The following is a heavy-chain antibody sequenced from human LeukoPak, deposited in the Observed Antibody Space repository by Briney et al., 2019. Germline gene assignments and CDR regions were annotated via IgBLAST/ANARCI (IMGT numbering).Heavy chain of an antibody. CDR1: GFTFSNYG. J-gene: IGHJ4*02. CDR3: AKDSIPDGYNSLDY. Sequence: GRSLRLSCAASGFTFSNYGMHWVRQAPGKGLEWVAVISYDESDKYYADSVKGRFTISRDNSKNTLYLQMNSLRVEDTAIYYCAKDSIPDGYNSLDYWGQGTLVTVSS. D-gene: IGHD5-24*01. CDR2: ISYDESDK. V-gene: IGHV3-30*18.